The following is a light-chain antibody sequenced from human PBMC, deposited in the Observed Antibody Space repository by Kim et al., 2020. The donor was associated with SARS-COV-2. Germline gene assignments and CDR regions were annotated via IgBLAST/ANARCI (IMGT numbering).Light chain of an antibody. CDR3: MQGVYPFT. CDR2: KIS. J-gene: IGKJ2*01. V-gene: IGKV2-30*02. Sequence: GQSASISCRSSQSLVHKNGNTYLSWIQLRPGQSPRRLIYKISDRDSGVPDRVSGSGSGTDFTLRISRVEAEDVGVYYCMQGVYPFTSGQGTKLEI. CDR1: QSLVHKNGNTY.